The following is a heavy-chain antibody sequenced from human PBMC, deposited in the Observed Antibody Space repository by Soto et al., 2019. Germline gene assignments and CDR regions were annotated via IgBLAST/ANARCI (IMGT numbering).Heavy chain of an antibody. J-gene: IGHJ5*02. CDR2: ISSNGGST. D-gene: IGHD6-19*01. Sequence: EVQLVESGGGLVQPGGSLRLSCSASGFTFSSYAMHWVRQAPGKGLEYVSAISSNGGSTYYADSVKGRFTISRDNSKNTLYLQMSSLRAEDTAVYYCVKDRYGSGSLEGWFDPWGQGTLVTVSS. V-gene: IGHV3-64D*06. CDR3: VKDRYGSGSLEGWFDP. CDR1: GFTFSSYA.